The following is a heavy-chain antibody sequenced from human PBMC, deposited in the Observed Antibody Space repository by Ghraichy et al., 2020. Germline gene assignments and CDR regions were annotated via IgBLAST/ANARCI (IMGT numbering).Heavy chain of an antibody. J-gene: IGHJ6*02. V-gene: IGHV4-4*07. CDR3: ASQPITGTTSYGMDV. CDR2: IYTSGST. CDR1: GGSISSYY. Sequence: GSLSLTCTASGGSISSYYWSWIRQPAGKGLEWIGRIYTSGSTNYNPSLKSRVTMSVDTSKNQFSLKLSSVTAADTAVYYCASQPITGTTSYGMDVWGQGTTVTVSS. D-gene: IGHD1-7*01.